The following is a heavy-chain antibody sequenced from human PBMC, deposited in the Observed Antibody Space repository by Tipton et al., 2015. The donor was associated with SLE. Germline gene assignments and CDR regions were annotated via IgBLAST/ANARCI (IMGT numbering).Heavy chain of an antibody. CDR3: ARDSYYYDSSAQTGGALDI. J-gene: IGHJ3*02. V-gene: IGHV4-59*12. CDR2: IYYSGST. D-gene: IGHD3-22*01. CDR1: GGSFSGYY. Sequence: TLSLTCAVYGGSFSGYYWSWIRQPPGKGLEWIGYIYYSGSTNYNPSLKRRVTISVDTSKTQFSLKLSSVTAADTAVYYCARDSYYYDSSAQTGGALDIWGQGTMVAVSS.